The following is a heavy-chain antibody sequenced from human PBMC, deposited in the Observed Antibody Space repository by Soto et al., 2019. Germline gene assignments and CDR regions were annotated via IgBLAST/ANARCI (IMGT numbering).Heavy chain of an antibody. CDR1: GGSVSNKTYY. V-gene: IGHV4-61*01. J-gene: IGHJ4*02. D-gene: IGHD4-17*01. Sequence: SETLSLTCSVSGGSVSNKTYYWIWIRQPPGKRLEWIGDVYYSGTTNYNPSLKSRVTISGDLSKNQFSLRLSSVTTADTALYYCARTTAVPNTLRSRYFFDYWGQGTLVTVSS. CDR3: ARTTAVPNTLRSRYFFDY. CDR2: VYYSGTT.